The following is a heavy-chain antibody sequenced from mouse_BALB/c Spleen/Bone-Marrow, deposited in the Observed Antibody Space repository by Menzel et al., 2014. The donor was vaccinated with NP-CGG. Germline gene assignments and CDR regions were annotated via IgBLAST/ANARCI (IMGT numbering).Heavy chain of an antibody. D-gene: IGHD2-13*01. J-gene: IGHJ3*01. Sequence: ESGAELVRPGASVKLPCKASGYTFTSYYMYWVKQRPGQGLEWIGEINPSNGGTNFNEKFKSKATLTVDKSSSTEYMQLSSLTSEDSAVYYCTREGDSPFAYWGQGTLVTVST. V-gene: IGHV1S81*02. CDR1: GYTFTSYY. CDR3: TREGDSPFAY. CDR2: INPSNGGT.